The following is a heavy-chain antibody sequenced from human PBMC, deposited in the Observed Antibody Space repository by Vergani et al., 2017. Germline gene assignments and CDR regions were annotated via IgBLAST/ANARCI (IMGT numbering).Heavy chain of an antibody. CDR2: IIPIFGTA. D-gene: IGHD2-8*01. CDR3: AGEASTNVVCYLPHHRNCNAFDI. CDR1: GGTFSSYA. Sequence: QVQLVQSGAEVKKPGSSVKVSCKASGGTFSSYAISWVRQAPGQGLEWMGGIIPIFGTANYAQKFQGRVTITADESTSTAYMELSSLRSEDTAVYYCAGEASTNVVCYLPHHRNCNAFDIWGQGTMVTVSS. V-gene: IGHV1-69*01. J-gene: IGHJ3*02.